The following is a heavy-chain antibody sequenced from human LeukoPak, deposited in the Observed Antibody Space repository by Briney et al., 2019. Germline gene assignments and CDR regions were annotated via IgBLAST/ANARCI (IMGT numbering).Heavy chain of an antibody. D-gene: IGHD6-13*01. CDR3: AREWQGGIAAAGTRIEGDY. V-gene: IGHV3-7*01. Sequence: GGSLRLSCAVSGFSVSGYWMTWVRQAPGKGLGWVANIKQDGSEKNYVDSVKGRFTISRDNAENSLFLQMNSLRVEDTAVYYCAREWQGGIAAAGTRIEGDYWGQGTLVAVSS. CDR1: GFSVSGYW. CDR2: IKQDGSEK. J-gene: IGHJ4*02.